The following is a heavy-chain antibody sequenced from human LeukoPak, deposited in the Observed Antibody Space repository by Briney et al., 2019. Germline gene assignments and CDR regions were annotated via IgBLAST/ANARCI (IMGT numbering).Heavy chain of an antibody. CDR1: GFTFSDYG. CDR2: IWYDGTNK. Sequence: PGGSLRLSCAASGFTFSDYGMHWVRQAPGKGLEWVALIWYDGTNKYYGDSVKGRFTISRDNSKNTLYLQMNSLRADDTAVYYCARDQSITTFGQNYFDYWGQGTLVTVSS. V-gene: IGHV3-33*08. J-gene: IGHJ4*02. D-gene: IGHD3-3*01. CDR3: ARDQSITTFGQNYFDY.